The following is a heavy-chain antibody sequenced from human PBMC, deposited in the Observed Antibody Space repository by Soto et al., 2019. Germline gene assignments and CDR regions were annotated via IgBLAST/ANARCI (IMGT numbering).Heavy chain of an antibody. Sequence: QVQLVESGGGVVQPGRSLRLSCAASGFSFSSYGMHWVRQAPGKGLEWVAVISYDGTNKYYADSVKGRFTISRDNSKNTLYLQMISLRPEDTAVYYCAKLRYQSTGWSPGAFDIWGQGTMVTVSS. CDR2: ISYDGTNK. CDR3: AKLRYQSTGWSPGAFDI. J-gene: IGHJ3*02. V-gene: IGHV3-30*18. D-gene: IGHD6-19*01. CDR1: GFSFSSYG.